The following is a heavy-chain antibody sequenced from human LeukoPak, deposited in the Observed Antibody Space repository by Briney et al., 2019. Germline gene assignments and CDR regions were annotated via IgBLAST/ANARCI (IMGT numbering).Heavy chain of an antibody. CDR2: IYYGGTI. V-gene: IGHV4-39*01. Sequence: SETLSLTCSVAGDSIAATSYDWAWLRQPPGNGLQWIRSIYYGGTITSDPSLQSRVTISIDTSKNHFSLSLTSVTAADKAVYFCATQIRYTYDPNWFHPWGQGTLVTVSS. CDR3: ATQIRYTYDPNWFHP. CDR1: GDSIAATSYD. J-gene: IGHJ5*02. D-gene: IGHD5-12*01.